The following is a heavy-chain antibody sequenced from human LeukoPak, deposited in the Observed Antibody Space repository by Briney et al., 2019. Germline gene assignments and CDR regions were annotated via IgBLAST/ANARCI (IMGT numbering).Heavy chain of an antibody. CDR1: GFTFSDYY. J-gene: IGHJ4*02. CDR2: INHSGST. V-gene: IGHV4-34*08. D-gene: IGHD5-18*01. CDR3: ADSTALGTPFDY. Sequence: GSLRLSCAASGFTFSDYYMSWIRQPPGKGLEWIGEINHSGSTNYNPSLKSRVTISVDTSKNQFSLKLSSVTAADTAVYYCADSTALGTPFDYWGQGTLVTVSS.